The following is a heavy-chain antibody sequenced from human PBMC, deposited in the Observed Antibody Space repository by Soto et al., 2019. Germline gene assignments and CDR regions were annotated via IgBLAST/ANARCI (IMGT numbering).Heavy chain of an antibody. J-gene: IGHJ6*02. V-gene: IGHV3-30*03. D-gene: IGHD2-2*01. CDR1: GFAFGSHG. Sequence: GSLRLSCIASGFAFGSHGMHWVRQVSGKGLEWVAVISHDGQNQYYRESVKGRLTISRDNSKDSLFLEVHSLRVEDTAVYYCARERADIVVAPVATSGMDVWGQGTAVTVSS. CDR3: ARERADIVVAPVATSGMDV. CDR2: ISHDGQNQ.